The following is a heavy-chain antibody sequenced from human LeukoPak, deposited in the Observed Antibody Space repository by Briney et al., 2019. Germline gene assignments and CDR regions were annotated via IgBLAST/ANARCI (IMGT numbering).Heavy chain of an antibody. V-gene: IGHV6-1*01. CDR1: GDSVSSNSAA. Sequence: SQTLSLTCAISGDSVSSNSAAWNWIRQSPSRGLEWLGRTYYRSKWYNDYAVSVKSRITINPDTSKNQFSLQLNSVAPEDTAVYYCARAFKSGSWYEGNWFDPWGQGTLVTVSS. D-gene: IGHD6-13*01. CDR3: ARAFKSGSWYEGNWFDP. J-gene: IGHJ5*02. CDR2: TYYRSKWYN.